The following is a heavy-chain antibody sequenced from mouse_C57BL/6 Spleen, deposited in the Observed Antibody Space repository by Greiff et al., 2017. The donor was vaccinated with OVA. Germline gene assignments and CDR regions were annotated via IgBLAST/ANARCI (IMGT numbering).Heavy chain of an antibody. V-gene: IGHV1-64*01. CDR3: AREGDYGSSYYFDY. CDR2: IHPNSGST. J-gene: IGHJ2*01. CDR1: GYTFTSYW. D-gene: IGHD1-1*01. Sequence: QVQLQQPGAELVKPGASVKLSCKASGYTFTSYWMHWVKQRPGQCLEWIGMIHPNSGSTNYNEKFKSKTTLTVDKSSSTAYMQLSSLTSEDSAVYYCAREGDYGSSYYFDYWGQGTTLTVSS.